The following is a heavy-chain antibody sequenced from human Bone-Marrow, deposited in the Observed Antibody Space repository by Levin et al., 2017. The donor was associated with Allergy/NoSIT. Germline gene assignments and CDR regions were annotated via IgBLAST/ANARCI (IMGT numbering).Heavy chain of an antibody. V-gene: IGHV3-9*01. CDR1: GFTFDDYA. CDR2: ISWDSGVR. D-gene: IGHD3-10*01. J-gene: IGHJ6*02. CDR3: VKDGYASGSYNLVGGYHYGLDV. Sequence: PGGSLRLSCAASGFTFDDYAMHWVRQAPGKGLEWVSGISWDSGVRVYADSVKGRFSISRDNAKNSLYLQMNSLRTEDTAWYYCVKDGYASGSYNLVGGYHYGLDVWGQGTTVTVSS.